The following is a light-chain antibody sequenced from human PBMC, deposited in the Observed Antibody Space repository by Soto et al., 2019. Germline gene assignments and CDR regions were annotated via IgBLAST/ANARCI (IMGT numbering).Light chain of an antibody. CDR2: GNN. CDR3: QSYDSSLDVV. Sequence: QSVLTQPPSVSGAPGQRVTISRTGSSSNIGAGYDVHWYQQLPGTAPKLLIYGNNNRPSGVPDRFSGSKSGTSASLAITGLQAEDETDYYCQSYDSSLDVVFGGGTKLTVL. CDR1: SSNIGAGYD. J-gene: IGLJ2*01. V-gene: IGLV1-40*01.